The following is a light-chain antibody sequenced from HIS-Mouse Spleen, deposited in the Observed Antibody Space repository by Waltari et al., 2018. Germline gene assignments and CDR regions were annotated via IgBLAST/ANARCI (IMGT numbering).Light chain of an antibody. Sequence: QSALTQPASVSGSPGPSITISCTGTSSDVGSYNLFSWYQQHPGKAPKLMIYEGSKRPSGVSNRFSGSKSGNTASLTISGLHAEDEADYYCCSYAGSSTWVFGGGTKLTVL. CDR3: CSYAGSSTWV. CDR2: EGS. V-gene: IGLV2-23*01. J-gene: IGLJ3*02. CDR1: SSDVGSYNL.